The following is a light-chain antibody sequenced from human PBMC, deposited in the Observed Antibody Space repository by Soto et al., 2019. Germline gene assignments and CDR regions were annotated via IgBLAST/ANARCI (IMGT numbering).Light chain of an antibody. V-gene: IGKV1-39*01. J-gene: IGKJ5*01. CDR3: QQSYSTQIT. Sequence: IQMTQSPSSLSASVGDRVTITCRASQNIRNDLGWYQQKPGKAPKLLISSASTLQSEVPSRFSGSGSGTDFTLTISSLQPEDFATYYCQQSYSTQITFGQGTRLEIK. CDR1: QNIRND. CDR2: SAS.